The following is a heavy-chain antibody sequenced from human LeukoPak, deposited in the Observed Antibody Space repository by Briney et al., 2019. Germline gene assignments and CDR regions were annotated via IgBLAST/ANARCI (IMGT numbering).Heavy chain of an antibody. CDR3: AKGHGDYTANHFDY. J-gene: IGHJ4*02. Sequence: GGSLRLSCAASGFTFASYAMSWVRQAPGKGLEWVSSISGSGGTTDYADSVKGRFTISRDNSKNTLYLQMNSLRADDTAIYYCAKGHGDYTANHFDYWGQGTLVTVSS. CDR2: ISGSGGTT. V-gene: IGHV3-23*01. D-gene: IGHD4-17*01. CDR1: GFTFASYA.